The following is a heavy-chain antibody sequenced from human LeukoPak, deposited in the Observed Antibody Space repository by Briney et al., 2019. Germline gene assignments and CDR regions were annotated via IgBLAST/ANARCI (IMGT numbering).Heavy chain of an antibody. J-gene: IGHJ4*02. Sequence: SETLSLTCTVSGGSISSYYWSWIRQPPGKGLEWIGYIYYSGSTNYNPSLKSRVTISVDTSKNQFSLKLSSVTAADTAVYYCARRAPIYDSSGYYRYYFDYWGQGTLVTVSS. CDR1: GGSISSYY. CDR2: IYYSGST. CDR3: ARRAPIYDSSGYYRYYFDY. V-gene: IGHV4-59*08. D-gene: IGHD3-22*01.